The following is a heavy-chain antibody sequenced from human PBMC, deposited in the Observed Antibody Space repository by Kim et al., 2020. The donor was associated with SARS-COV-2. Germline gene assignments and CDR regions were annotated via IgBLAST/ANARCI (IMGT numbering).Heavy chain of an antibody. CDR2: IKQDGTEK. J-gene: IGHJ6*02. CDR3: ARAQSLTAFYYFYGLDV. CDR1: GFTFSRHW. V-gene: IGHV3-7*03. Sequence: GGSLRLSCGASGFTFSRHWISWVRQAPGKGLEWVANIKQDGTEKDYVDSVKGRFTISRDNANYSLYLQMNSLRAEDTAVYYCARAQSLTAFYYFYGLDVWGQGTTVTVSS. D-gene: IGHD1-20*01.